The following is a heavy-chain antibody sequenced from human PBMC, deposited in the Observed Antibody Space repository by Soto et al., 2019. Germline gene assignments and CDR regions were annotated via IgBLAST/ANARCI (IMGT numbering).Heavy chain of an antibody. Sequence: PGGSLRLSCTASGFTFGDYVMSWFRQAPGKGLEWVGFIRSKAYGGTIEYAASVKGRFTISRDDSKSIAYLQMNSLKTEDTAVYYCTRGLDGSSSWYYNWFDPWGQGTLVTVSS. CDR2: IRSKAYGGTI. V-gene: IGHV3-49*03. D-gene: IGHD6-13*01. CDR1: GFTFGDYV. J-gene: IGHJ5*02. CDR3: TRGLDGSSSWYYNWFDP.